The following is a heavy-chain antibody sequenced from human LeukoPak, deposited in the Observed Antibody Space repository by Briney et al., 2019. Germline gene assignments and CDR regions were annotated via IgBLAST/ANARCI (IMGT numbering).Heavy chain of an antibody. CDR2: ISYDGNHK. Sequence: GGSLRLSCAASGFTFSTYAMHWVRQAPGKGLEWVALISYDGNHKYYADSVKGRFTISRDNSKSTLYLQMNSLRAEDTAMYYCARKNEHYFDYWGQGTLVTVSS. CDR1: GFTFSTYA. V-gene: IGHV3-30-3*01. CDR3: ARKNEHYFDY. J-gene: IGHJ4*02. D-gene: IGHD1-1*01.